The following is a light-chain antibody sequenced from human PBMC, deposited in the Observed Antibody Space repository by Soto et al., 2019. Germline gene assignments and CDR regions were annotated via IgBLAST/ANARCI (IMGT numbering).Light chain of an antibody. CDR1: QSISNW. V-gene: IGKV1-5*03. CDR3: QQYNPYST. CDR2: KAS. Sequence: DIQMTQSPSTLSASVGDRVIITCRASQSISNWLAWYQQKRGKAPKLLINKASSLESGVPSRFGGSGSGTEFTLTISTLQPDDYATYYCQQYNPYSTLGQGTKVDIK. J-gene: IGKJ1*01.